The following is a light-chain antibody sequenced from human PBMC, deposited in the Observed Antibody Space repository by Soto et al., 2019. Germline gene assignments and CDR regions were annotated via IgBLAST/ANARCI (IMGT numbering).Light chain of an antibody. J-gene: IGKJ5*01. V-gene: IGKV3-20*01. CDR2: GAS. Sequence: ESVLTPSPGTLSLSPGERATLSCWASQSVASTYLGWYQQKPGQAPRLLIYGASSRATGIPDRFSGSGSGTDFTLTISRLEPEDFALYYCLQYAGSPTFGQGTRLEIK. CDR1: QSVASTY. CDR3: LQYAGSPT.